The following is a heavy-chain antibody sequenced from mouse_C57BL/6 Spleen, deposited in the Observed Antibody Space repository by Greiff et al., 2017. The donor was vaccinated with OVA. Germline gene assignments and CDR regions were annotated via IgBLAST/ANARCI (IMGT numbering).Heavy chain of an antibody. CDR2: ISSGSSTI. CDR3: ARDYDSHFDY. V-gene: IGHV5-17*01. CDR1: GFTFSDYG. Sequence: EVKLVESGGGLVKPGGSLKLSCAASGFTFSDYGMHWVRQAPEKGLEWVAYISSGSSTIYYADTVQGRFTISRDNAKNTLFLQMTSLRSEDTAMYYCARDYDSHFDYWGQGTTLTGSS. J-gene: IGHJ2*01. D-gene: IGHD2-4*01.